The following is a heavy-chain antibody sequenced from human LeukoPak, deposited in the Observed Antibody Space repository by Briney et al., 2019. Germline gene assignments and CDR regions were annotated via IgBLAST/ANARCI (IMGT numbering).Heavy chain of an antibody. D-gene: IGHD2-15*01. J-gene: IGHJ4*02. CDR3: ARGQLGYCSGNSCYNFDF. CDR1: GDTVSSNSAA. CDR2: TYYRSKWYH. V-gene: IGHV6-1*01. Sequence: SQTLSLTCAISGDTVSSNSAAWNCIRQSPSRGLEWLGRTYYRSKWYHDYGASVRSRIIINPDTSKNQFSLQLNSVTPEDTAVYYCARGQLGYCSGNSCYNFDFWGQGTLVTVSS.